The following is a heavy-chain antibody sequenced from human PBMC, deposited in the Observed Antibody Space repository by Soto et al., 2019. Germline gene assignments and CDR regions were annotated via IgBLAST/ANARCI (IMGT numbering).Heavy chain of an antibody. CDR3: ARQKWMPAPHFDY. Sequence: SETLSLTCTVSGGSISSHYWSWIRQPPGKGLEWFGYIYYTGSTHYNPSLRSRVTMSVDASKNHFSLKLSSVTAADTAVYFCARQKWMPAPHFDYWGQGTLVTVSS. CDR2: IYYTGST. V-gene: IGHV4-59*08. CDR1: GGSISSHY. J-gene: IGHJ4*02. D-gene: IGHD2-2*01.